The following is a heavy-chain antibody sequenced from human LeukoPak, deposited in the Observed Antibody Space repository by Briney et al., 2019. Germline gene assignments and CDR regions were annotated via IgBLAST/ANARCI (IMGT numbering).Heavy chain of an antibody. D-gene: IGHD3-3*02. CDR2: INHSGST. V-gene: IGHV4-34*01. Sequence: SETLSLTCAVYGVSFSGYYWSWIRQPPGKGLEGIGEINHSGSTNYNPSLKSRVTISVDTSKNQFSLKLSSVTAADTAVYYCAGLAYWYFDLWGRGTLVTVSS. CDR3: AGLAYWYFDL. J-gene: IGHJ2*01. CDR1: GVSFSGYY.